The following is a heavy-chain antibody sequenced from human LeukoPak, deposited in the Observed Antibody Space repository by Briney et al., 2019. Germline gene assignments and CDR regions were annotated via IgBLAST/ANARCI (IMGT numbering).Heavy chain of an antibody. D-gene: IGHD3-9*01. CDR2: INPSGGST. CDR1: GYTFTSYY. Sequence: ASVKVSCKASGYTFTSYYMHWVRQAPGQGLEWMGIINPSGGSTSYAQKFQGRVTMTTDTSTSTAYMELRSLRSDDTAVYYCARDHIRYFGNVRAPPNFDYWGQGTLVTVSS. CDR3: ARDHIRYFGNVRAPPNFDY. J-gene: IGHJ4*02. V-gene: IGHV1-46*01.